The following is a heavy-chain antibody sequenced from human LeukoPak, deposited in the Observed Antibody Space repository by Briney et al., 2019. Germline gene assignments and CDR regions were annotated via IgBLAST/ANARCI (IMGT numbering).Heavy chain of an antibody. CDR2: IIPIFGTA. D-gene: IGHD5-12*01. Sequence: ASVKVSCKASGGTFSRYAISWVRQAPGQGLEWMGGIIPIFGTANYAQKFQGRVTITADESTSTAYMEVSSLRSEDTAVYYCARAYSGYDFFDYWGQGILVAVSS. J-gene: IGHJ4*02. CDR1: GGTFSRYA. CDR3: ARAYSGYDFFDY. V-gene: IGHV1-69*13.